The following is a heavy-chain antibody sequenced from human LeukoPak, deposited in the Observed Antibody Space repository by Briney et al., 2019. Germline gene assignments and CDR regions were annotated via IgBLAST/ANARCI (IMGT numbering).Heavy chain of an antibody. CDR2: IYPGNSDT. CDR3: ARRAVGETFDI. CDR1: GYTFTNYW. Sequence: GESLKISFKGSGYTFTNYWIGWVRPMPGKGLEWMGIIYPGNSDTRYSPSFQGQVTISADKSISTAYLQWSSLKASDTAMYYCARRAVGETFDIWGQGTMLTVSS. D-gene: IGHD1-26*01. J-gene: IGHJ3*02. V-gene: IGHV5-51*01.